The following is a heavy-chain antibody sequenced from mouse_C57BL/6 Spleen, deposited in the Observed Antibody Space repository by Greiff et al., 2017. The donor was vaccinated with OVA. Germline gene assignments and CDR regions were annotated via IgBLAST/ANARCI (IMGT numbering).Heavy chain of an antibody. D-gene: IGHD2-4*01. V-gene: IGHV5-4*03. Sequence: DVKLVESGGGLVKPGGSLKLSCAASGFTFSSYAMSWVRQTPEKRLEWVATISDGGSYTYYPDNVKGRFTISRDNAKNNLYLQMSHLKSEDTAMYYCARGTDYYFDYWGQGTTLTVSA. CDR3: ARGTDYYFDY. CDR2: ISDGGSYT. CDR1: GFTFSSYA. J-gene: IGHJ2*01.